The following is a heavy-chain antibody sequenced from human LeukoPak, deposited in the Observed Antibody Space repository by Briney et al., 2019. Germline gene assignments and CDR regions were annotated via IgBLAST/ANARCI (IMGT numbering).Heavy chain of an antibody. V-gene: IGHV1-18*01. D-gene: IGHD6-13*01. CDR2: ISTYNGNT. Sequence: ASVKVSCKASGYTFTSHGISWVRQAPGQGLEWMGWISTYNGNTNYAQKFQGRVTITADESTSTAYMELSSLRSEDTAVYYCARENYPRIAAAADGSDYWGQGTLVTVSS. CDR1: GYTFTSHG. J-gene: IGHJ4*02. CDR3: ARENYPRIAAAADGSDY.